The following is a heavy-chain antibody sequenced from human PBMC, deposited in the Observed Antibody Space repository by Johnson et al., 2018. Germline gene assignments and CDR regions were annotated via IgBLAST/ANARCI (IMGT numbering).Heavy chain of an antibody. V-gene: IGHV3-30*18. J-gene: IGHJ6*02. Sequence: QVQLVQSGGGVVQPGRSLRLSCVASGLTFSGYGMHWVRQAPGRGLEWVAVISNEGSNEYYADSVKGRFSISRDNSKNTLYLQMNTLRHEDTAVYYCAKVFSNYRYYHHGMDVWGQGTTVTVSS. D-gene: IGHD4-11*01. CDR2: ISNEGSNE. CDR1: GLTFSGYG. CDR3: AKVFSNYRYYHHGMDV.